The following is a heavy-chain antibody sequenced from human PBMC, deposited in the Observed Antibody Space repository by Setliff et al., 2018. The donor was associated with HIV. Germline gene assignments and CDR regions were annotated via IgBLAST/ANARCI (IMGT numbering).Heavy chain of an antibody. V-gene: IGHV4-59*01. CDR2: IYHSGNT. J-gene: IGHJ5*02. Sequence: SETLSLTCTVSGGSISGYFWNWIRQPPGKGLEWIGYIYHSGNTNYNPSLESRVSISVDTSKNQFSLKLSSVTAADTAVYYCARGLVTTIGTPNWFDPWGQGTLVTVSS. CDR1: GGSISGYF. D-gene: IGHD4-17*01. CDR3: ARGLVTTIGTPNWFDP.